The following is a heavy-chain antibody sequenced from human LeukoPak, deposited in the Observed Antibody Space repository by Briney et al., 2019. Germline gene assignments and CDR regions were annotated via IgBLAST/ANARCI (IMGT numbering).Heavy chain of an antibody. CDR3: ARDLDGYDAFDI. V-gene: IGHV3-53*01. D-gene: IGHD3/OR15-3a*01. Sequence: GGSLRLSCAASGFTVSSNYMNWVRQAPGKGLEWVSVIFSGGNTYYADSVKGRFTISRDNSKNTLYLQMNSLRAEDTAVYYCARDLDGYDAFDIWGQGTMVTVSS. CDR2: IFSGGNT. J-gene: IGHJ3*02. CDR1: GFTVSSNY.